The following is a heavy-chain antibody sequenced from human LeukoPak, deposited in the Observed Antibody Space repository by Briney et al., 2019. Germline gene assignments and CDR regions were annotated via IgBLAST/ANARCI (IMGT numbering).Heavy chain of an antibody. D-gene: IGHD5-18*01. CDR2: ISPSSSSI. CDR1: GFTFSGYR. V-gene: IGHV3-21*01. CDR3: ARERRNTPMDV. Sequence: PGGSLRLSCAASGFTFSGYRMSWVRQAPGKGLEWVSFISPSSSSIYYADSVKGRFTVSRDNAKNSLYLQMNSLRAEDTALYYCARERRNTPMDVWGQGTTVTVSS. J-gene: IGHJ6*02.